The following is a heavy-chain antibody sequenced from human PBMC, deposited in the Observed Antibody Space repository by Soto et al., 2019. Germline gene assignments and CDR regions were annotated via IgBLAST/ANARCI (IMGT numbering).Heavy chain of an antibody. J-gene: IGHJ4*02. CDR2: INAGNGNT. Sequence: ASVKVSCKAAGYTFTSYAMHWVRQAPGQRLEWMGRINAGNGNTKYSQKFQGRVTITRDTSASTAYMELSSLRSEDTAVYYCARSIVVVTALDYWGQGTLVTSPQ. D-gene: IGHD2-21*02. CDR1: GYTFTSYA. CDR3: ARSIVVVTALDY. V-gene: IGHV1-3*01.